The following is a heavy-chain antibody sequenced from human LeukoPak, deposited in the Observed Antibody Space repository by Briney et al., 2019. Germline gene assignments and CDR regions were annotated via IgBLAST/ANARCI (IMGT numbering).Heavy chain of an antibody. CDR2: INEDGTEK. Sequence: GGSLRLSCAASGFTFTTYYMTWVRQAPGKGLEWVAHINEDGTEKYSLDSVKGRFTISRDNAKNSLYLQINNLRAEDTALYYCARSNWLRFDYWGQGTLVTVSS. V-gene: IGHV3-7*03. CDR3: ARSNWLRFDY. CDR1: GFTFTTYY. J-gene: IGHJ4*02. D-gene: IGHD1-1*01.